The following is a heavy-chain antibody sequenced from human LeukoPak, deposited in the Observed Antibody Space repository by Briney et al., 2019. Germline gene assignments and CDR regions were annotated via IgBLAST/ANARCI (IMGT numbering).Heavy chain of an antibody. CDR2: ISSSGSTI. Sequence: GGSLRLSCAASGFTFISSWMTWVRQAPGKGLEWVSYISSSGSTIYYADSVKGRFTISRDNAKNSLYLQMNSLRAEDTAVYYCARGPPTTVTMYNWFDPWGQGTLVTVSS. CDR1: GFTFISSW. V-gene: IGHV3-48*04. J-gene: IGHJ5*02. CDR3: ARGPPTTVTMYNWFDP. D-gene: IGHD4-17*01.